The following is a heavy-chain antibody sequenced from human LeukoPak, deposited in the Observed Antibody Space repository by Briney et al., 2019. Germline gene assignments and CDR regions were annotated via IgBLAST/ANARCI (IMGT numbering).Heavy chain of an antibody. CDR2: ISSSSSYI. V-gene: IGHV3-21*04. CDR3: ARLPTFYYDSSGYHYDY. Sequence: GGSLRLSCAASGFTFSSYSMNWVRQAPGKGLEWVPSISSSSSYIYYADSVKGRFTISRDNAKNSLYLQMNSLRAEDTALYYCARLPTFYYDSSGYHYDYWGQGTLVTVSS. CDR1: GFTFSSYS. D-gene: IGHD3-22*01. J-gene: IGHJ4*02.